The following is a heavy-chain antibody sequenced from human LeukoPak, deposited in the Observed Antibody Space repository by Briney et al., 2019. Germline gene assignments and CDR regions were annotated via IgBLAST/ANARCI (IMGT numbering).Heavy chain of an antibody. J-gene: IGHJ4*02. CDR2: ISGSGGSA. D-gene: IGHD7-27*01. CDR1: GFTFSSYA. V-gene: IGHV3-23*01. Sequence: GGSLRLSCAASGFTFSSYAMSWVRQAPGKGLEWVSTISGSGGSAYYADSVKGRFTISRDNSKNTLYLQMNSLRAEDTAVYYCAKTSNWGYFDYWGQGTLVTVSS. CDR3: AKTSNWGYFDY.